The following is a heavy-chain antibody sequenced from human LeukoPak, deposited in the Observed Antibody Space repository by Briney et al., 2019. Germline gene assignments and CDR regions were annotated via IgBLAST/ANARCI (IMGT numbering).Heavy chain of an antibody. J-gene: IGHJ6*03. CDR1: GGSISSGGYY. CDR3: ARDISGYDRRYYYYMDV. Sequence: SQTLSLTCTVSGGSISSGGYYWSWIRQHPGKGLEWIGYIYYSGSTYYNPSLKSRVTISVDTSKNQFSLKLSSVTAADTAVYYCARDISGYDRRYYYYMDVWGKGTTVTVSS. V-gene: IGHV4-31*03. D-gene: IGHD5-12*01. CDR2: IYYSGST.